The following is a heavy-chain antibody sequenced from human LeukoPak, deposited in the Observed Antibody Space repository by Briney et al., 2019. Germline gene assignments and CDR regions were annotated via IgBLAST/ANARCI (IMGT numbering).Heavy chain of an antibody. J-gene: IGHJ6*04. CDR1: GFTFSDYS. CDR3: AELGITMIGGV. D-gene: IGHD3-10*02. CDR2: ISGSGSYV. V-gene: IGHV3-21*01. Sequence: PGGSLRLSCAASGFTFSDYSMNWVRQTPRKGLEWVSCISGSGSYVYHADSVKGRFTISRDNAKNSLYLQMNSLRAEDTAVYYCAELGITMIGGVWGKGTTVTISS.